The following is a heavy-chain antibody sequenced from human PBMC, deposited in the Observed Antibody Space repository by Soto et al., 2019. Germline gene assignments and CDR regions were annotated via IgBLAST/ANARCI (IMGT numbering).Heavy chain of an antibody. V-gene: IGHV5-51*01. Sequence: GESLKISCKGSGYSFTTNWIGWVRQMPGKGLEWMGIIFPSDSDTRYSPSFQGQVTISADKSISTAYLQWSSLKPSDSAMYYCACYHFDNMGYQGDYWGPGTLVTVSS. CDR2: IFPSDSDT. CDR3: ACYHFDNMGYQGDY. J-gene: IGHJ4*02. CDR1: GYSFTTNW. D-gene: IGHD3-22*01.